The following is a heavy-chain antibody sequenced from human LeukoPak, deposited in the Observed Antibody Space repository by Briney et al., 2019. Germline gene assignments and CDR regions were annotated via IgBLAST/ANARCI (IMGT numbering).Heavy chain of an antibody. V-gene: IGHV3-13*01. D-gene: IGHD3-10*01. Sequence: GGSLRLSCAASGFTFSSYDMHWVRQATGEGLEWVSFIGTASDTYYSNSVKGRFTVSRENAENSLYLEMTSLRAGDTAVYYCARDRWSGRDYYYYGMDVWGQGTTVTVSS. CDR1: GFTFSSYD. J-gene: IGHJ6*02. CDR3: ARDRWSGRDYYYYGMDV. CDR2: IGTASDT.